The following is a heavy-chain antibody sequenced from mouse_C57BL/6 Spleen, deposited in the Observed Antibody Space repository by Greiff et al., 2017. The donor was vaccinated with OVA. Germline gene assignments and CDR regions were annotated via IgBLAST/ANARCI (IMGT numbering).Heavy chain of an antibody. V-gene: IGHV1-82*01. Sequence: QVQLKESGPELVKPGASVKISCKASGYAFSSSWMNWVKQRPGKGLEWIGRIYPGDGDTNYNGKFKGKATLTADKSSSTAYMQLSSLTSEDSAVYFCARSGFITPLDYWGQGTTLTVSS. CDR2: IYPGDGDT. J-gene: IGHJ2*01. D-gene: IGHD1-1*01. CDR1: GYAFSSSW. CDR3: ARSGFITPLDY.